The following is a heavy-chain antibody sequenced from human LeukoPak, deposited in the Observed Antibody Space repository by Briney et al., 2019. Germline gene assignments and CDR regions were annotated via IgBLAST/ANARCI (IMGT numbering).Heavy chain of an antibody. Sequence: AVKVSCKASGGTFSSYAISWVRQAPGQGLEWMGRIIPIFGTANYAQKFQGRVTITTDESTSTAYMELSSLRSEDTAVYYCARDAGGDCSGGSCTDYFDYWGQGTLVTVSS. CDR2: IIPIFGTA. V-gene: IGHV1-69*05. D-gene: IGHD2-15*01. CDR3: ARDAGGDCSGGSCTDYFDY. J-gene: IGHJ4*02. CDR1: GGTFSSYA.